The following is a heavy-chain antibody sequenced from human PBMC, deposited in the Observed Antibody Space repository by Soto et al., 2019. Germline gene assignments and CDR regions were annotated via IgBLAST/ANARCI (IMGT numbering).Heavy chain of an antibody. CDR2: ISGSGGSK. CDR3: ARDGDMVAVAGTPMY. J-gene: IGHJ4*02. D-gene: IGHD6-19*01. Sequence: EVQLLASGGGLVQPGGSLRLSCAASGFTFSSYAMSWVLQAPGKGLEWVSAISGSGGSKYYADSVKGRFTISRDNSKNTLYLQMNSLRAEDTSVYYCARDGDMVAVAGTPMYWGQGTLVTVSS. V-gene: IGHV3-23*01. CDR1: GFTFSSYA.